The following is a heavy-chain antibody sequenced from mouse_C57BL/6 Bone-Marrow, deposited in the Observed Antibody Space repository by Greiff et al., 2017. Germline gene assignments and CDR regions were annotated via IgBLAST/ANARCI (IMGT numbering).Heavy chain of an antibody. Sequence: VQLQQSGAELVKPGASVKLSCKASGYTFTSYWMQWVKQRPGQGLEWIGEIDPSDRYTNYNQKFKGKATLTVDTSSSTAYMQLSSLTSEDSAVYYCARSGGTSFDYWGQGTTLTVSS. CDR2: IDPSDRYT. J-gene: IGHJ2*01. V-gene: IGHV1-50*01. CDR3: ARSGGTSFDY. D-gene: IGHD3-1*01. CDR1: GYTFTSYW.